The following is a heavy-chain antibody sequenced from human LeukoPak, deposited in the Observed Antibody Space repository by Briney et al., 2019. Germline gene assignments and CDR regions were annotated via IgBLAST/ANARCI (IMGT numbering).Heavy chain of an antibody. D-gene: IGHD3-10*01. CDR3: ARRRITMVRGVTFYYYGMDV. V-gene: IGHV3-21*01. Sequence: GGSLRLSCAASGFTFSSYEMNWVRQAPGKGLEWVSSISSSSSYIYYADSVKGRFTISRDNAKNSLYLQMNSLRAEDTAVYYCARRRITMVRGVTFYYYGMDVWGQGTTVTVSS. CDR2: ISSSSSYI. J-gene: IGHJ6*02. CDR1: GFTFSSYE.